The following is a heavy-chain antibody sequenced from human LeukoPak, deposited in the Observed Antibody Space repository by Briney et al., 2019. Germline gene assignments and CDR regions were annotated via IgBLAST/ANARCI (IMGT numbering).Heavy chain of an antibody. J-gene: IGHJ6*03. V-gene: IGHV1-69*05. D-gene: IGHD3-10*01. CDR1: GGTFSSYA. CDR3: ARGRVGRPAGVILPYYYYMDV. Sequence: ASVKVSCKASGGTFSSYAISWVRQAPGQGLEWMGGIIPIFGTANYAQKFQGRVTITTDESTSTAYMELSSLRSEDTAVYYCARGRVGRPAGVILPYYYYMDVWGKGTTVTVSS. CDR2: IIPIFGTA.